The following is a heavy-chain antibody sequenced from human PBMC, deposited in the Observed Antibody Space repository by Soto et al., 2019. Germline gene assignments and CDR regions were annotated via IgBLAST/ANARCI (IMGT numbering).Heavy chain of an antibody. J-gene: IGHJ4*02. CDR2: ISYDGTNK. Sequence: GGSLRLSCAASGFTFSFYAMHWVRQAPGKGLEWVAVISYDGTNKFYADSVKGRFTISRDNSKSTLYLQVDSLRPEDAAVYYCARDPKTSGGQHWAFNYFDSWGQGTLVTVSS. CDR1: GFTFSFYA. CDR3: ARDPKTSGGQHWAFNYFDS. D-gene: IGHD7-27*01. V-gene: IGHV3-30-3*01.